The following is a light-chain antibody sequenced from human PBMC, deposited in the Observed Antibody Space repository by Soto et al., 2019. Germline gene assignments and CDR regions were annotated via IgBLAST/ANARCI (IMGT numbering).Light chain of an antibody. Sequence: EIVLTQSPATLSLSPGERATLSCRASQSISSYLAWYQQKLGQAPRLLIYDASNRATGVPARFSGSGSVTDFTLTISSLEPEDFATYYCQQYNSYSRTFGQGTKVEIK. J-gene: IGKJ1*01. CDR3: QQYNSYSRT. V-gene: IGKV3-11*01. CDR1: QSISSY. CDR2: DAS.